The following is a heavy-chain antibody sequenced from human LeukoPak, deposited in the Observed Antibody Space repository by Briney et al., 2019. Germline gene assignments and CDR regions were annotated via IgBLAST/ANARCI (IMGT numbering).Heavy chain of an antibody. V-gene: IGHV3-33*06. J-gene: IGHJ4*02. CDR1: GFTFSSYG. Sequence: GGSLRLSCAASGFTFSSYGLHWVRQAPGKGLEWVAVIWYDGSNKYYTDSVQGRFTISRDNSKNTLYLQMNSLRAEDTAVYYCAKDVAANWKEGLDYWGQGTLVTVSS. D-gene: IGHD1-1*01. CDR2: IWYDGSNK. CDR3: AKDVAANWKEGLDY.